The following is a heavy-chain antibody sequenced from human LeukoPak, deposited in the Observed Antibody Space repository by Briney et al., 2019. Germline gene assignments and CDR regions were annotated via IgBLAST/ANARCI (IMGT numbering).Heavy chain of an antibody. CDR3: ARDSSGWYGNY. V-gene: IGHV4-59*01. J-gene: IGHJ4*02. Sequence: PSETLSLTCTVSGGSISSYYWSWIRQPPGKGLEWIGYIYSSGSTSYNPSLKSRVTISVDTSKNQFSLRLSSVTAADTAVYYCARDSSGWYGNYWGQGTLVTVSS. CDR1: GGSISSYY. CDR2: IYSSGST. D-gene: IGHD6-19*01.